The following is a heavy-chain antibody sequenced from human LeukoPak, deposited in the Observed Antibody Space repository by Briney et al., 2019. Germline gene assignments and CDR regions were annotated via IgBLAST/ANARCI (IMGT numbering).Heavy chain of an antibody. Sequence: PSQTLSLTCTVSGGSISSGGYYWSWIRQHPGKGLEWIGYIYYSGSTYYNPSLKSRVTISVDTSKNQFSLKLSSVTAADTAVYYCARSGIAAAVDYYYYGMDVWGQGTTVTVSS. CDR1: GGSISSGGYY. J-gene: IGHJ6*02. V-gene: IGHV4-31*03. CDR2: IYYSGST. D-gene: IGHD6-13*01. CDR3: ARSGIAAAVDYYYYGMDV.